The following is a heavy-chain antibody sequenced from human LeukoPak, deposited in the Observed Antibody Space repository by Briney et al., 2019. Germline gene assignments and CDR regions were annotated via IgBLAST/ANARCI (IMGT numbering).Heavy chain of an antibody. CDR2: IYYSGST. CDR1: GGSISSYY. J-gene: IGHJ6*02. V-gene: IGHV4-59*01. Sequence: SETLSLTCTVSGGSISSYYWSWIRQPPGKGLEWIGYIYYSGSTNYNPSLKSRVTISVDTSKNQFSLKLSSVTAADTAVYYCATSLAAAGSYYDYGMDVWGQGTTVTVSS. CDR3: ATSLAAAGSYYDYGMDV. D-gene: IGHD6-13*01.